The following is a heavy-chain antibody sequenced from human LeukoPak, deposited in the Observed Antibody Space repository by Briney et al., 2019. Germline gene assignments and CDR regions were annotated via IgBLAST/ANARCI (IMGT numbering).Heavy chain of an antibody. J-gene: IGHJ5*02. Sequence: ASVKVSCKASGGTFSSYAISWVRQAPGQGLEWMGGIIPIFGTANYAQKFQGRVTITTDESTSTAYMELSSLRSEDTAVYYCARASPYYDFWSGYYSLYPWGQGTLVTVSS. V-gene: IGHV1-69*05. CDR2: IIPIFGTA. D-gene: IGHD3-3*01. CDR3: ARASPYYDFWSGYYSLYP. CDR1: GGTFSSYA.